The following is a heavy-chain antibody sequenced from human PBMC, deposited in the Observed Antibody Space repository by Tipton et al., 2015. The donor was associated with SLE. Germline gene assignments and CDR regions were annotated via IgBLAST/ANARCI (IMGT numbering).Heavy chain of an antibody. CDR2: TYYSGSP. CDR3: ARRGVGAIYWYFDL. CDR1: GGSIISSSYY. D-gene: IGHD1-26*01. Sequence: TLSLTCTVSGGSIISSSYYWGWIRQPPGKGLEYIGSTYYSGSPYYNPSLKSRITISVDTSKNQLSLNLNSVTAADTAVYYCARRGVGAIYWYFDLWGRGTLVTVSS. V-gene: IGHV4-39*01. J-gene: IGHJ2*01.